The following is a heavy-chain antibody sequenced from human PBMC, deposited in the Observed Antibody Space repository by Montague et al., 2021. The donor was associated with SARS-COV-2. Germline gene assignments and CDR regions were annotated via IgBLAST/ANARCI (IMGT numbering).Heavy chain of an antibody. J-gene: IGHJ4*02. CDR1: GDSVSSNSAA. CDR2: TYYRSKWYT. Sequence: ISGDSVSSNSAAWNWIRQSPSGGLEWLGRTYYRSKWYTDYAPSVKTRITITPDTSNNQFSLHLNSVTPGDTAVYYCAREGTVPGPRGIYFDDWGQGTLVTVSS. D-gene: IGHD1-1*01. V-gene: IGHV6-1*01. CDR3: AREGTVPGPRGIYFDD.